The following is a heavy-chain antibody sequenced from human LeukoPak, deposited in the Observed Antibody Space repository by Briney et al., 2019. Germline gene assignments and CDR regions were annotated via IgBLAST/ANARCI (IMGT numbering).Heavy chain of an antibody. CDR1: GYTLTELS. V-gene: IGHV1-24*01. CDR3: VTDGLELLGH. J-gene: IGHJ4*02. Sequence: ASVKVSCKVSGYTLTELSIYWGRQAPGKGLEWMGGSNPEDVETIYAQKFQGRVTMTEDTSADTAYMELSSLRSEDTAMYSCVTDGLELLGHWGQGTLVTVSS. D-gene: IGHD1-7*01. CDR2: SNPEDVET.